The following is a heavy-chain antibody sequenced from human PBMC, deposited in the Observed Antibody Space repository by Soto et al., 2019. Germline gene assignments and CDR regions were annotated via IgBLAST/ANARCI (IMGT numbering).Heavy chain of an antibody. J-gene: IGHJ4*02. CDR3: ARGGIVGAKDFDY. V-gene: IGHV4-34*01. CDR1: GGSFSGYY. CDR2: INHGGST. Sequence: QVQLQQWGAGLLKPSETLSLTCAVYGGSFSGYYWSWIRQPPGKGLEWIGEINHGGSTNYNPSLKSRVTISVDTSQNQFSLNLSSVTAADTAVYYCARGGIVGAKDFDYWGQGTLVTVSS. D-gene: IGHD1-26*01.